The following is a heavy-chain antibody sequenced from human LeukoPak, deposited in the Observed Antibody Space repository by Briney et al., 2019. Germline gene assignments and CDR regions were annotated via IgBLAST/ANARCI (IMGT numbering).Heavy chain of an antibody. D-gene: IGHD3-9*01. J-gene: IGHJ4*02. CDR1: GGSISSSSYY. CDR2: MSYSGST. CDR3: AREYVLRYFDWHHFDY. V-gene: IGHV4-39*07. Sequence: SSETLSLTCTVSGGSISSSSYYWGWIRQPPGKGLEWIGSMSYSGSTYYNPSLKSRVIISIDMSKNQFSLKLSSVTAADTAVYYCAREYVLRYFDWHHFDYWGQGTLVTVSS.